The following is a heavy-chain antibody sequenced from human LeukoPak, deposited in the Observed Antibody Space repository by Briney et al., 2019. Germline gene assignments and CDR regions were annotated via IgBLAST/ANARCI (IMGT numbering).Heavy chain of an antibody. D-gene: IGHD6-19*01. CDR1: GLTFSRYA. J-gene: IGHJ4*02. CDR2: ISSSSSYI. Sequence: GGSLRLSCAASGLTFSRYAMNWVRQAPGKGLEWVSSISSSSSYIYFADSVKGRFTSSRDNAKNSLYLQMNSLRAEDTAVYYCARDRDGSGWHDYWGQGTLVTVSS. CDR3: ARDRDGSGWHDY. V-gene: IGHV3-21*01.